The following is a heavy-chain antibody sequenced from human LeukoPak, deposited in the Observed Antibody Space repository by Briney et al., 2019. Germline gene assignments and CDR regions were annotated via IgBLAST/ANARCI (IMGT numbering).Heavy chain of an antibody. CDR2: ISYDGSNK. CDR3: ARALDCSGGSCYPLPPGY. J-gene: IGHJ4*02. V-gene: IGHV3-30*04. CDR1: GFTFSSYA. Sequence: GGSLRLSCAASGFTFSSYAMHWVRQAPGKGLEWEAVISYDGSNKYYADSVKGRFTISRDNSKNTLYLQMNSLRAEDTAVYYCARALDCSGGSCYPLPPGYWGQGTLVTVSS. D-gene: IGHD2-15*01.